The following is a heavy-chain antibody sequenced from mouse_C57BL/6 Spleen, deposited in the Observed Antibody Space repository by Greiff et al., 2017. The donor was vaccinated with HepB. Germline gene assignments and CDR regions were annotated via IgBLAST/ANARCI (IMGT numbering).Heavy chain of an antibody. J-gene: IGHJ4*01. D-gene: IGHD2-3*01. CDR1: GYTFTSYW. CDR2: IDPSDSYT. V-gene: IGHV1-50*01. Sequence: QVQLQPGAELVKPGASVKLSCKASGYTFTSYWMQWVKQRPGQGLEWIGEIDPSDSYTNYNQKFKGKATLTVDTSSSTAYMQLSSLTSEDSAVYYCARREWLLQLYAMDYWGQGTSVTVSS. CDR3: ARREWLLQLYAMDY.